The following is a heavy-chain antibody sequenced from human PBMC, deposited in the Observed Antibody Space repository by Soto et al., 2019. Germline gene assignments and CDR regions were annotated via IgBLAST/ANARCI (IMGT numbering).Heavy chain of an antibody. D-gene: IGHD5-12*01. CDR2: ISYDGSNK. J-gene: IGHJ6*02. CDR1: GFTFSSYG. V-gene: IGHV3-30*18. CDR3: AKGVATRDYYYDGMDV. Sequence: QVQLVESGGGVVQPGRSLRLSCAASGFTFSSYGMHWVRQAPGKGLEWVAVISYDGSNKYYADSVKGRFTISRDNSKNTLYLQMNSLRAEDTAVYYCAKGVATRDYYYDGMDVWGQGTTVTVSS.